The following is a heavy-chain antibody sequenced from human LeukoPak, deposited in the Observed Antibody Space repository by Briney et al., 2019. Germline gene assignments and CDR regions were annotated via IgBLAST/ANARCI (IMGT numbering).Heavy chain of an antibody. CDR3: ARVPPIDTAMVILDDAFDI. CDR1: GGSISSYY. Sequence: SETLSLTCTVSGGSISSYYWSWIRQPPGKGLEWIGYIYYSGSTNYNPSLKSRVTISVDTSKNQFSLKLSSVTAADTAVYYCARVPPIDTAMVILDDAFDIWGQGTMVTVSS. D-gene: IGHD5-18*01. V-gene: IGHV4-59*01. J-gene: IGHJ3*02. CDR2: IYYSGST.